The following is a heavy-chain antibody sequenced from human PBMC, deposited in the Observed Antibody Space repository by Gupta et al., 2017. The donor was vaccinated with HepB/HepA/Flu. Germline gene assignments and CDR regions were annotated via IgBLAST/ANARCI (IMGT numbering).Heavy chain of an antibody. Sequence: QVQLVESGGGLVKPGGSLTLSCAASGFTFSDYYMSWIRQAPGKGLEWLSYISSSGRTIYYADSVKGRFTVSRDNAKNSLYVQMNSLRAEDTAVYYCASFGPDDSGHHVYWGQGTLVTVSS. J-gene: IGHJ4*02. V-gene: IGHV3-11*01. CDR1: GFTFSDYY. CDR3: ASFGPDDSGHHVY. D-gene: IGHD3-22*01. CDR2: ISSSGRTI.